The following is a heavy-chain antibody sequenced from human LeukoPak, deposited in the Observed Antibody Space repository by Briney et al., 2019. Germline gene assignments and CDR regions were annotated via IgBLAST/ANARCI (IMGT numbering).Heavy chain of an antibody. Sequence: ASVKVSCKASGYTFTSYGISWVRQAPGQGLEWMGWISTYNGDTNYAQKLQGRVTMTTDTSTNTAYMELRSLRSDDTAVYYCARGIPAAIHYFYYYMDVWGKGTTVTVSS. D-gene: IGHD2-2*01. J-gene: IGHJ6*03. CDR3: ARGIPAAIHYFYYYMDV. CDR2: ISTYNGDT. CDR1: GYTFTSYG. V-gene: IGHV1-18*01.